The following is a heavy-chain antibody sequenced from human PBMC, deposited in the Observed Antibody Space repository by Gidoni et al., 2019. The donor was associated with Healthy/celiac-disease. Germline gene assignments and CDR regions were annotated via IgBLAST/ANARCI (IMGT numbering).Heavy chain of an antibody. CDR3: ARGRPYCTNGVCEDY. J-gene: IGHJ4*02. D-gene: IGHD2-8*01. Sequence: EVQLVESGGGLVKPGGSLSLSCAAPVFTFLSYSMNWVRQAPGKGLEWVSSISSSSSYIYYADSVKGRFTISRDNAKNSLYLQMNSLRAEDTAVYYCARGRPYCTNGVCEDYWGQGTLVTVSS. V-gene: IGHV3-21*01. CDR2: ISSSSSYI. CDR1: VFTFLSYS.